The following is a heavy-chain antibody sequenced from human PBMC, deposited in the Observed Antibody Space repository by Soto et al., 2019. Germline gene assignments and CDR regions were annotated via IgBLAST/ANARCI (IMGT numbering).Heavy chain of an antibody. CDR2: FDPEDGET. V-gene: IGHV1-24*01. CDR1: GYTLTELS. Sequence: QVQLVQSGAEVKKPGASVKVSCKVSGYTLTELSMHWVRQAPGKGLEWMGGFDPEDGETIYAQKFQGRVTMTEDTSTDTAYMELSSLRSEDTAVYYCATLYSSSSEGPYYYYYYMDVWGKGTTVTVSS. CDR3: ATLYSSSSEGPYYYYYYMDV. D-gene: IGHD6-6*01. J-gene: IGHJ6*03.